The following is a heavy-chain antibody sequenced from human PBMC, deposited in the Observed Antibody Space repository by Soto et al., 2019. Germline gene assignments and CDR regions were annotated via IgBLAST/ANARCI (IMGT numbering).Heavy chain of an antibody. V-gene: IGHV3-33*01. J-gene: IGHJ6*02. CDR3: ARDLYGEDYYYYGMDV. Sequence: PGGSLRLSCAASGFTFSSYGMHWVRQAPGKGLGWVAVIWYDGSNKYYADSVKGRFTISRDNSKNTLYLQMNSLRAEDTAVYYCARDLYGEDYYYYGMDVGGQGTTVTVSS. CDR1: GFTFSSYG. D-gene: IGHD3-16*01. CDR2: IWYDGSNK.